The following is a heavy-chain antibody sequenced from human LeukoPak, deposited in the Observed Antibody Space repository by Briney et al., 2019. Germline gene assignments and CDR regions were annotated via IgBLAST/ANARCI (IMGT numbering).Heavy chain of an antibody. J-gene: IGHJ4*02. V-gene: IGHV4-4*07. CDR2: IYTSGNT. Sequence: PSETLSLTCTVSGGSISSYYWSWIRQPAGKGLEWIGRIYTSGNTYYNPSLKSRVTMSVDTSKNQFSLNLSSVTAADTAVYYCARVFSVAGTFDYWGQGTLVTVSS. D-gene: IGHD6-19*01. CDR1: GGSISSYY. CDR3: ARVFSVAGTFDY.